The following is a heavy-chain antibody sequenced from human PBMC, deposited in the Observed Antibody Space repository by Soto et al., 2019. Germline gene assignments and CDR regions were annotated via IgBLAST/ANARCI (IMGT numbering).Heavy chain of an antibody. CDR2: ISYDGSNK. D-gene: IGHD5-12*01. V-gene: IGHV3-30*18. CDR3: AKLGNSGYDLAIDY. CDR1: GFTFSSYG. J-gene: IGHJ4*02. Sequence: GGSLRLSCAASGFTFSSYGMHWVRQAPGKGLEWVAVISYDGSNKYYADSVKGRFTISRDNSKNTLYLQMNSLRAEDTAVYYCAKLGNSGYDLAIDYWGQGTLVTVSS.